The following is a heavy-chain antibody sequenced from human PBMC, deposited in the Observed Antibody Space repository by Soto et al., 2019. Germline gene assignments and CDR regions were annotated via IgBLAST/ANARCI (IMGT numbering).Heavy chain of an antibody. CDR2: IYWDDVK. D-gene: IGHD4-17*01. CDR1: GLSLSTSGVG. V-gene: IGHV2-5*02. Sequence: SGPTLVHPTQTLTLTCTLSGLSLSTSGVGAGWIRQSPGKALEWLAVIYWDDVKHYSPSLERRLTITKDTSESEVVLTMTNMDPVDTATYYCARKGSGDYALDYWGQGILVTVSS. J-gene: IGHJ4*02. CDR3: ARKGSGDYALDY.